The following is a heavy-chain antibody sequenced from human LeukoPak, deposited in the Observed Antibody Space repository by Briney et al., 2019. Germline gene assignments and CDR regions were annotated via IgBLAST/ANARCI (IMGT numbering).Heavy chain of an antibody. D-gene: IGHD3-9*01. V-gene: IGHV1-18*01. CDR3: ARDGKYVLRYFDWSMAPFDP. CDR1: GYTFTNYG. CDR2: ISAYNGNT. J-gene: IGHJ5*02. Sequence: ASVKVSCKASGYTFTNYGISWVRQAPGQGLEWMGWISAYNGNTNYAQKLQGRVTMTTDTSTSTAYMELRSLRSDDTAVYYCARDGKYVLRYFDWSMAPFDPWGQGTLVTVSS.